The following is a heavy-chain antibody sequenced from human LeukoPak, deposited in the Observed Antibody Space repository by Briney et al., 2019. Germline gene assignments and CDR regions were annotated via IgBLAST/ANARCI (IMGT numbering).Heavy chain of an antibody. CDR1: GYTFIDYY. CDR2: LNPDSGIT. J-gene: IGHJ5*02. Sequence: ASVKVSCKASGYTFIDYYIHWVRQAPGQGPEYMGWLNPDSGITNYAQKFLGRVTMTRDTSINTAYMDLTRLRSDDTAVYYCAGQRATSGNWFDPWGQGTLVTVSS. CDR3: AGQRATSGNWFDP. V-gene: IGHV1-2*02.